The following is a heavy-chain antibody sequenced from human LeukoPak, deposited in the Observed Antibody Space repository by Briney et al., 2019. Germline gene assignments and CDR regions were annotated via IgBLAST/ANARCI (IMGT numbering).Heavy chain of an antibody. CDR3: ARVWGWLGLTMIVGIKSAFDT. Sequence: SVKVSCKASGGTFSSYAISWVRQAPGQGLEWMGGIIPIFGTANYAQKFQGRVTITADKSTSTAYMELSSLRSEDTAVYYCARVWGWLGLTMIVGIKSAFDTWGQGTMVTVSS. CDR1: GGTFSSYA. J-gene: IGHJ3*02. CDR2: IIPIFGTA. V-gene: IGHV1-69*06. D-gene: IGHD3-22*01.